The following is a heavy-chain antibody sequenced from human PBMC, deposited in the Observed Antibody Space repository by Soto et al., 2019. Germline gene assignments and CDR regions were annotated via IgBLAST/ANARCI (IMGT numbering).Heavy chain of an antibody. CDR1: GFTFSNYV. CDR3: AKEDVGGYYYSGL. D-gene: IGHD1-26*01. V-gene: IGHV3-23*01. J-gene: IGHJ4*02. Sequence: EVPLLESGGGLVQPGGSLRISCAASGFTFSNYVMSWVRQAPGKGLEWVSSISNSGGGTYYADSVRGRFTISRDNSKNTLYLQMNSLRAEDTAVYYCAKEDVGGYYYSGLWSRGTLVTVSS. CDR2: ISNSGGGT.